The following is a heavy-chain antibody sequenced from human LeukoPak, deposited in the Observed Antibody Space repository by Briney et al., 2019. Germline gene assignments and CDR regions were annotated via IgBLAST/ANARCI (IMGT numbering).Heavy chain of an antibody. CDR2: IYPNSGAT. CDR3: GTLLSNGPFDY. V-gene: IGHV1-2*02. J-gene: IGHJ4*02. CDR1: GYTFIGYY. Sequence: ASVKVSCKASGYTFIGYYMHWVRQAPGPGLEWMGWIYPNSGATKYAQKFQGRVTMTRDTSISTAYMELSGLRSDDTAVYYCGTLLSNGPFDYWGQGSLVTVSS.